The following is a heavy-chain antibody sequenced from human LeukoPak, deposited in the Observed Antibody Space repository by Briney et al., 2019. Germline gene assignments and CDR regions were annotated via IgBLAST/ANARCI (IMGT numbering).Heavy chain of an antibody. J-gene: IGHJ6*03. CDR1: GGSISGYY. V-gene: IGHV4-4*09. CDR3: ARSDYMDV. Sequence: SETLSLTCTVSGGSISGYYWSWIRQPLGKGLEWIGYIYTSGSTNYNPSLKSRVTISVDTSKNQFSLKLSSVTAADTAVYYCARSDYMDVWGKGTTVTVSS. CDR2: IYTSGST.